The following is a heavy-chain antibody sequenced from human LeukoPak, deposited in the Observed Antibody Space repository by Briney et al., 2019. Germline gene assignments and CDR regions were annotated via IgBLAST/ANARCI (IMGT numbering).Heavy chain of an antibody. D-gene: IGHD6-13*01. CDR3: ARESAAAGTDY. V-gene: IGHV3-7*01. Sequence: GGSLRLSCAASGFTFRSYWMSWVRQAPGKGLEWVANIIQDGSEKYYVDSVKGRFTISRDNAKKSLYLQMNSLRAEDTAVYYCARESAAAGTDYWGQGTLVTVSS. CDR1: GFTFRSYW. CDR2: IIQDGSEK. J-gene: IGHJ4*02.